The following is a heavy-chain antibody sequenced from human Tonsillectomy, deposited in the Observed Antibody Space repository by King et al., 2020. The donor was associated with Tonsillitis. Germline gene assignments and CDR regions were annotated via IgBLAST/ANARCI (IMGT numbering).Heavy chain of an antibody. Sequence: VQLVESGGGLVQPGRSLRLSCAASGFTFDDYAMHWVRQAPGKGLEWVSGISWNSGYIGYADSVKGRFTISRDNAKNSLYLQMNSLIAEDTAFDYCAKDISPSLVIRHFQHWGQGTLVTVSS. V-gene: IGHV3-9*01. D-gene: IGHD3-9*01. CDR3: AKDISPSLVIRHFQH. J-gene: IGHJ1*01. CDR1: GFTFDDYA. CDR2: ISWNSGYI.